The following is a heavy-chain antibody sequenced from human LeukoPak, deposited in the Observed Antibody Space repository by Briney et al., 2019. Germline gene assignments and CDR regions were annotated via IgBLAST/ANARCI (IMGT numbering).Heavy chain of an antibody. J-gene: IGHJ4*02. V-gene: IGHV3-30*04. CDR1: GFTFSSYA. CDR2: ISYDGSNK. D-gene: IGHD3-10*01. CDR3: ARAPSLLLWFGEYFDY. Sequence: GRSLRLSCAASGFTFSSYAMHWVRQAPGKGLEWVAVISYDGSNKYYADSVKGRLTISRDNSKNTLYLQMNSLRAEDTAVYYCARAPSLLLWFGEYFDYWGQGTLVTVSS.